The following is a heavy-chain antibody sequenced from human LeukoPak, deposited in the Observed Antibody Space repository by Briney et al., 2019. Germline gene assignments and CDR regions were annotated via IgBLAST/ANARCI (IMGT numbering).Heavy chain of an antibody. CDR2: VDHDGGRI. J-gene: IGHJ5*02. CDR1: GFSFSKYG. CDR3: ANSEGGSDQWRDP. D-gene: IGHD3-16*02. V-gene: IGHV3-30*02. Sequence: GGSLRLPCAASGFSFSKYGMHWVRQAPGTGLPGVAFVDHDGGRIRYVDSVKGRFTISRDNSKSTLYLEMNSLRIEDTAVYYCANSEGGSDQWRDPWGQGTLVIVSS.